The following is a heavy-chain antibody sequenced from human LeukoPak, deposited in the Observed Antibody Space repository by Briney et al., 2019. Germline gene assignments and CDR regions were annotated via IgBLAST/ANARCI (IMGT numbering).Heavy chain of an antibody. CDR1: GYTFTDYY. CDR3: ARSHVLLWFGELLRYYFDY. Sequence: ASVKVSCKASGYTFTDYYMHWVRQAPGQGLEWMGWINPNSGGTNYAQKFQGRVTMTRDTSISTAYMELSRLRSDDTAVYYCARSHVLLWFGELLRYYFDYWGQGTLVTVSS. D-gene: IGHD3-10*01. CDR2: INPNSGGT. J-gene: IGHJ4*02. V-gene: IGHV1-2*02.